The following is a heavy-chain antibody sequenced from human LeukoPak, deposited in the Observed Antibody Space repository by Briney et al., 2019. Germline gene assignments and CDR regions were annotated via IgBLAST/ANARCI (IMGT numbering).Heavy chain of an antibody. CDR1: GGSISSYY. CDR3: ARDRIQLWLPKWFDP. CDR2: IYYSGYT. D-gene: IGHD5-18*01. J-gene: IGHJ5*02. Sequence: KPSETLSLTCTVSGGSISSYYWSWIRQPPGKGLEWIGYIYYSGYTNYNPSLKSRVTISVDTSKNQFSLKLSSVTAADTAVYYCARDRIQLWLPKWFDPWGQGTLVTVSS. V-gene: IGHV4-59*12.